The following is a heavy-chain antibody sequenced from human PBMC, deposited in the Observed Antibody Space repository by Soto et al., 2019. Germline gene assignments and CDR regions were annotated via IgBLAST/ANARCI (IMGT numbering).Heavy chain of an antibody. D-gene: IGHD5-12*01. V-gene: IGHV4-30-4*01. CDR3: ALAPWGGYDLGEFDY. CDR2: IYYSGST. CDR1: GGSISSGDYY. Sequence: SETLSLTCTVSGGSISSGDYYWSWIRQPPGKGLEWIGYIYYSGSTYYNPSLKSRVTISVDTSKNQFSLKLSSVTAADTAVYYCALAPWGGYDLGEFDYWGQGTLVTVSS. J-gene: IGHJ4*02.